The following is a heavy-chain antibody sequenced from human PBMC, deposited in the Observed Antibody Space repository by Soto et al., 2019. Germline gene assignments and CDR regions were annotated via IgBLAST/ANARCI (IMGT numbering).Heavy chain of an antibody. Sequence: ASVKVSCKASGGTFSSYAISWVRQAPGQGLEWMGGIIPIFGTANYAQKFQGRVTITADESTSTAYMELSSLRSEDTAVYYCARVTPLLGYCSGGSCGHYFDYWGQGTLVTVSS. CDR3: ARVTPLLGYCSGGSCGHYFDY. CDR1: GGTFSSYA. J-gene: IGHJ4*02. V-gene: IGHV1-69*13. D-gene: IGHD2-15*01. CDR2: IIPIFGTA.